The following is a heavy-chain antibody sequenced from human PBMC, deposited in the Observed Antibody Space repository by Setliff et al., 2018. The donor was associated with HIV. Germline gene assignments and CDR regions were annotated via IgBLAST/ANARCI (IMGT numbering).Heavy chain of an antibody. Sequence: GESLKISCRGSGYNFPNYRIAWVRQMPGKGLEWMGIIYPDNSDARYGPSFQGQVTISVDKTMRTAYLQWSSLKASDTAVYYCSTDLPSSGFFPDYWGQGTLVTVSS. J-gene: IGHJ4*02. CDR3: STDLPSSGFFPDY. V-gene: IGHV5-51*01. CDR2: IYPDNSDA. D-gene: IGHD6-19*01. CDR1: GYNFPNYR.